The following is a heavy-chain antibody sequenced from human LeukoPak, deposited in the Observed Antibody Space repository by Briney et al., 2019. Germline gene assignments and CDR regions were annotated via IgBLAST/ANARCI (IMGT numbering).Heavy chain of an antibody. D-gene: IGHD3-22*01. CDR2: IIPILGIA. J-gene: IGHJ4*02. Sequence: ASVKVSCKASGGTFSSYAISWVRQAPGQGLEWMGRIIPILGIANYAQKFQGRVTITADKSTSTAYMELSSLRSEDTAVYYCARDSVNYYDSSGYYPYWGQGTLVTVSS. V-gene: IGHV1-69*04. CDR3: ARDSVNYYDSSGYYPY. CDR1: GGTFSSYA.